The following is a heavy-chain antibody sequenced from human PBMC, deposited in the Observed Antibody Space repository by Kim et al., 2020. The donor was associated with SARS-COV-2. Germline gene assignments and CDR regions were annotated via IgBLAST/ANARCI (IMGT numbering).Heavy chain of an antibody. CDR3: ARWDPWFMDTAMVTGHTHAFDI. J-gene: IGHJ3*02. CDR1: GGSISSYY. Sequence: SETLSLTCTVSGGSISSYYWSWIRQPPGKGLEWIGYIYYSGSTNYNPSLKSRVTISVDTSKNQFSLKLSSVTAADMAVYYCARWDPWFMDTAMVTGHTHAFDIWGQGTMVTVSS. D-gene: IGHD5-18*01. V-gene: IGHV4-59*08. CDR2: IYYSGST.